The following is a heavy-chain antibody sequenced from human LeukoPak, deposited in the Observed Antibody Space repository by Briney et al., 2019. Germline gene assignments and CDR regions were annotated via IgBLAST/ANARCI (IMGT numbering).Heavy chain of an antibody. Sequence: GGSLRLSCEASGFTFSSYAMHWVRQAPGKGLEYVSAISSNGGSTYYANSVKGRFTISRDNSKNTLYLQMGSLRAEDMAVYYCARLGAGQYYFDYWGQGTLVTVSS. CDR2: ISSNGGST. CDR1: GFTFSSYA. V-gene: IGHV3-64*01. D-gene: IGHD3-16*01. J-gene: IGHJ4*02. CDR3: ARLGAGQYYFDY.